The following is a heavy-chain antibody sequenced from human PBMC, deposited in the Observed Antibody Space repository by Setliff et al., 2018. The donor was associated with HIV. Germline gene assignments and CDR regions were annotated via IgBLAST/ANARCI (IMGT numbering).Heavy chain of an antibody. D-gene: IGHD3-22*01. Sequence: PSETLSLTCSVSGYSISSGYYWGWIRQPPGKGLEWIGTIYYSGSIYYNPSLQNRVTLLLDMSKNQFSLKLSSATAADTAVYYCARQAWHSGRNGYFVDYWGQGMLVTVSS. CDR2: IYYSGSI. V-gene: IGHV4-38-2*02. CDR3: ARQAWHSGRNGYFVDY. CDR1: GYSISSGYY. J-gene: IGHJ4*02.